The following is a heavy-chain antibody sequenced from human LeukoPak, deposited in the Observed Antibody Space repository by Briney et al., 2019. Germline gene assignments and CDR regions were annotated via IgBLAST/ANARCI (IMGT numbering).Heavy chain of an antibody. CDR1: GYIFTSYG. CDR2: ISVYNGDT. D-gene: IGHD4-23*01. J-gene: IGHJ4*02. CDR3: ARDYPVISAPGASDF. Sequence: GASVKVSCKASGYIFTSYGISWVRQAPGQGLEWMGWISVYNGDTTHAQKLQGRVTLTTDTYPTTAYMELRSLRYDDTAVYYCARDYPVISAPGASDFWGQGTLVTVSS. V-gene: IGHV1-18*01.